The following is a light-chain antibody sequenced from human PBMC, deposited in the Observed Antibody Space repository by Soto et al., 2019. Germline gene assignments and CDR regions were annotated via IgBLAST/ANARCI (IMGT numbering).Light chain of an antibody. CDR3: KQNVNPPRT. CDR1: QSVSSSY. J-gene: IGKJ1*01. V-gene: IGKV3-20*01. Sequence: IMLKKSSGTLSLAHGERTNIPCSVIQSVSSSYLAWYQQKAGQAPRFLIYGVSNRFTGIPDRFSGSGSGTDFTLTISRVEAEDVAVYYCKQNVNPPRTFGQGTKVDIK. CDR2: GVS.